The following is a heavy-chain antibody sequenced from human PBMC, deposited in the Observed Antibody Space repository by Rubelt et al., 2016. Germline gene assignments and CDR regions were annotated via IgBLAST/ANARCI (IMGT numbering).Heavy chain of an antibody. CDR2: ISYSGRT. D-gene: IGHD2/OR15-2a*01. CDR1: GGSFSGFY. Sequence: QVQLQQWGAGLLKPSETLSLTCAVYGGSFSGFYWSWIRQPPGKGLEWVGTISYSGRTYYNPSLKSQVTISVDTSKNQFSLKLSSGTAADPAMYYVARCEYCAPTCGYVGGSVDVWGQGTLVTVSS. J-gene: IGHJ4*02. CDR3: ARCEYCAPTCGYVGGSVDV. V-gene: IGHV4-34*01.